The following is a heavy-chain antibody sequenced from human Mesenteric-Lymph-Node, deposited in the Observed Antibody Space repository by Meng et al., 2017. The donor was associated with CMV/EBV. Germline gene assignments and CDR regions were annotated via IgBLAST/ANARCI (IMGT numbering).Heavy chain of an antibody. CDR1: SFSGYY. J-gene: IGHJ4*02. CDR3: ARGRPGYCSGGSCYQPFDY. CDR2: INHSGST. D-gene: IGHD2-15*01. V-gene: IGHV4-34*01. Sequence: SFSGYYGSWIRQRPGKGLEWIGEINHSGSTNYNPSLKSRVTISVDTSKNQFSLKLSSVTAADTAVYYCARGRPGYCSGGSCYQPFDYWGQGTLVTVSS.